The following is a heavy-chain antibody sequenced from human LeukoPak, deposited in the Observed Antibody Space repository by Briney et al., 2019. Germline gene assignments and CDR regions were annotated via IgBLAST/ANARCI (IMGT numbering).Heavy chain of an antibody. J-gene: IGHJ6*02. CDR2: IYYSGST. CDR3: ARVPYYDYVWGSSPDYGMDV. Sequence: SETLSLTCTVSGGSISSYYWSWIRQPPGKGREWIGYIYYSGSTNYNPSLKSRVTISVDTSKNQFSLKLSSVTAADTAVYYCARVPYYDYVWGSSPDYGMDVWGQGTTVTVSS. D-gene: IGHD3-16*01. V-gene: IGHV4-59*01. CDR1: GGSISSYY.